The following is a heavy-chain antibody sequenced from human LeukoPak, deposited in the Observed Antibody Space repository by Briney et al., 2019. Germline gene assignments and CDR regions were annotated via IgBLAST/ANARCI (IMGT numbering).Heavy chain of an antibody. J-gene: IGHJ6*03. V-gene: IGHV3-33*01. Sequence: PGRSLRLSCAASGFTFSSYGMHWVRQAPGKGLEWVAVIWYDGSNKYYADSVKGRFTISRDNSKNTLYLQMNSLRAEDTAVYYSARDPGQQLGEYYYYYYMDVWGKGTTVTVSS. D-gene: IGHD6-13*01. CDR1: GFTFSSYG. CDR3: ARDPGQQLGEYYYYYYMDV. CDR2: IWYDGSNK.